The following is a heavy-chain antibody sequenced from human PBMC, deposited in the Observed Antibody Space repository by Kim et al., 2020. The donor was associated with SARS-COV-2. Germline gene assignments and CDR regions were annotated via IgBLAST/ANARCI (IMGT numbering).Heavy chain of an antibody. J-gene: IGHJ4*01. CDR2: ISWNSGSI. CDR1: GFTFGDYA. CDR3: AKAFLAAAGATDY. D-gene: IGHD6-13*01. Sequence: GGSLRLSCAASGFTFGDYAMHWVRQAPGKGLEWVSGISWNSGSIGYADSVKGRFTISRDNAKNSLYLQMNSLRAEDTALYYCAKAFLAAAGATDYWGQGTLVTVSS. V-gene: IGHV3-9*01.